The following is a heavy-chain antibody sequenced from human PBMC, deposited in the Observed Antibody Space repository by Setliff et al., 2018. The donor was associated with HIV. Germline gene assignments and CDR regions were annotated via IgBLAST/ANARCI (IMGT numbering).Heavy chain of an antibody. CDR1: GASISSYY. J-gene: IGHJ4*02. Sequence: TLSLTCTVSGASISSYYWSWIRQPPGKGLEWIGYIYSSGSTNYNPSLKSRVTISVDTSKNQFSLKLSSVTPADTAVYYCARGIENFWSGYIRWGQGTLVTVSS. CDR2: IYSSGST. CDR3: ARGIENFWSGYIR. D-gene: IGHD3-3*01. V-gene: IGHV4-59*01.